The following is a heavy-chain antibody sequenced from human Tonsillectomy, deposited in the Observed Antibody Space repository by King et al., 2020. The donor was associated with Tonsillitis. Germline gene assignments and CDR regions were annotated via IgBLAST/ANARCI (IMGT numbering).Heavy chain of an antibody. CDR3: AKEHCTRGSCTGFDS. V-gene: IGHV3-23*04. Sequence: VQLVESGGGLVQPGGSLRLSCAMSGFTFSNYDMSWVRQAPGKGLEWVSAISATGGRAFYTDSVSGRFTISRDTSNNMVYLQMNSLRVEDTAVYRCAKEHCTRGSCTGFDSWGQGTLVTVSS. J-gene: IGHJ4*02. D-gene: IGHD2-15*01. CDR1: GFTFSNYD. CDR2: ISATGGRA.